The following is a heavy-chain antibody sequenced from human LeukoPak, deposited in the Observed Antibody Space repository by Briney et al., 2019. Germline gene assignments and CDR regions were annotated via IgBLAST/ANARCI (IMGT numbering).Heavy chain of an antibody. J-gene: IGHJ4*02. CDR2: IYYSGST. V-gene: IGHV4-39*01. CDR1: GGSISSSSYY. CDR3: ARISSSSWSLNYFDY. D-gene: IGHD6-13*01. Sequence: PSETLSLTCTVSGGSISSSSYYWGWIRQPPGKGLEWIGSIYYSGSTYYNPSLKSRVTISVDTSKNQLSLKLSSVTAADTAVYYCARISSSSWSLNYFDYWGQGTLVTVSS.